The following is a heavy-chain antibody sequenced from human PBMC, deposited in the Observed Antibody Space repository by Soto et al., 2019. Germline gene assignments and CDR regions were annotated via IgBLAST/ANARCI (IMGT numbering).Heavy chain of an antibody. CDR3: AKDFHEIDDGDYRYYFYGMDV. D-gene: IGHD4-17*01. V-gene: IGHV3-9*03. CDR1: GFTFDDFA. J-gene: IGHJ6*02. Sequence: EVQLVESGGGLVQPGRSLRLSCAASGFTFDDFAMHWVRQVPGKGLEWVSGISWDSTGIGYADSVKGRFSISRDNAKNSLYLQMDSLRGEDMALYYCAKDFHEIDDGDYRYYFYGMDVWGQGTTVTVSS. CDR2: ISWDSTGI.